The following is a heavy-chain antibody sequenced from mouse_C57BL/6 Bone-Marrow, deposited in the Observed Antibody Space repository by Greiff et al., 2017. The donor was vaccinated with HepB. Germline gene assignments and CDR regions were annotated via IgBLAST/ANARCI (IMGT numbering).Heavy chain of an antibody. CDR1: GFSFTSYG. J-gene: IGHJ4*01. V-gene: IGHV2-6-1*01. CDR2: IWSDGST. CDR3: ARHVTMDY. Sequence: VLLVESGPGLVAPSQCLSISCTASGFSFTSYGVHWVRQPPGKGLEWLVVIWSDGSTTYNSAIKSRQSISKDNTTSRAFLTMNSLQTDDTAMYYCARHVTMDYWGQGTSVTVTS.